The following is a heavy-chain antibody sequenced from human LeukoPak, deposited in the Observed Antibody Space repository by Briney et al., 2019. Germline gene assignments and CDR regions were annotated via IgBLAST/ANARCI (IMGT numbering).Heavy chain of an antibody. CDR2: INYSGAT. J-gene: IGHJ4*02. Sequence: SETLSLTCSVSDDSITSTLFYWVWIRQAPGKGLESIGTINYSGATYYNPSLRSRVSMSMDASKRQFSLKLSSVTAADTAVYYCARGGYGGYAHSNYWGQGTLVTVSS. V-gene: IGHV4-39*07. CDR3: ARGGYGGYAHSNY. D-gene: IGHD5-12*01. CDR1: DDSITSTLFY.